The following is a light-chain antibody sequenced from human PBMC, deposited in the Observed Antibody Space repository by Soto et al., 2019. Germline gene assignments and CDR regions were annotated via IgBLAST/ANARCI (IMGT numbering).Light chain of an antibody. J-gene: IGKJ5*01. CDR2: DAS. CDR3: QQYNSYSGT. V-gene: IGKV1-5*01. Sequence: DIQMTQSPSSLSASLGDIVSITCQASQDISNYLNWYQQKPGKAPKLLIYDASSLESGVPSRFSGSGSGTEFTLTISSLQPDDFATYYCQQYNSYSGTFGQGTRLEIK. CDR1: QDISNY.